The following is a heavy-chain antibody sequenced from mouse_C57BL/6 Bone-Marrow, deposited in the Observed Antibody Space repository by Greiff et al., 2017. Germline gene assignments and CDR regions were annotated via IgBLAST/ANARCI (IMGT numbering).Heavy chain of an antibody. Sequence: QVQLQQPGAELVKPGASVKLSCKASGYTFTSYWMHWVKQRPGQGLEWIGMIHPNSGSTNYNEKFKSKATLTVDESSSTAYMQLSSLTSEDSAVYYCAGYGSSYGYFDVWGTGTTVTVSS. CDR1: GYTFTSYW. V-gene: IGHV1-64*01. CDR3: AGYGSSYGYFDV. J-gene: IGHJ1*03. D-gene: IGHD1-1*01. CDR2: IHPNSGST.